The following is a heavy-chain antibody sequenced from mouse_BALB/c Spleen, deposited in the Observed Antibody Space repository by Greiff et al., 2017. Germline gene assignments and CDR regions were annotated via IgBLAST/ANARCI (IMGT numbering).Heavy chain of an antibody. CDR2: INPYNDGT. V-gene: IGHV1-14*01. CDR3: ARPIYYDYDAWFAY. D-gene: IGHD2-4*01. J-gene: IGHJ3*01. Sequence: VQLQQSGPELVKPGASVKMSCKASGYTFTSYVMHWVKQKPGQGLEWIGYINPYNDGTKYNEKFKGKATLTSDKSSSTAYMELSSLTSEDSAVYYCARPIYYDYDAWFAYWGQGTLVTVSA. CDR1: GYTFTSYV.